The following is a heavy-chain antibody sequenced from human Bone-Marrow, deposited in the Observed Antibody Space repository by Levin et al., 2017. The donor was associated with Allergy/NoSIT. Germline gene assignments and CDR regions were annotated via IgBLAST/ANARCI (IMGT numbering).Heavy chain of an antibody. CDR2: ISASGNTK. V-gene: IGHV3-11*01. D-gene: IGHD2-2*01. Sequence: GESLKISCAASGFTFKDYYMSWIRQAPGKGLEWISYISASGNTKFYSDSVQGRFTISRDNAKNSLYLQMNSLRAEDTAVYYCARETCSSTSCEYYYYYYYGLDGWGQGTTVTVSS. CDR3: ARETCSSTSCEYYYYYYYGLDG. CDR1: GFTFKDYY. J-gene: IGHJ6*02.